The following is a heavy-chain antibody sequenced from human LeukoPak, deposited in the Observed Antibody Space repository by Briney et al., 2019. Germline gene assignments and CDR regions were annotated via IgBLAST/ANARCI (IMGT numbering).Heavy chain of an antibody. CDR2: ISSSSSYI. V-gene: IGHV3-21*01. CDR1: GFTFSSYS. J-gene: IGHJ4*02. Sequence: GGSLRLSCAASGFTFSSYSMNWVRQAPGKGLEWVSSISSSSSYIFYADSVKGRFTISRDNAKNSLFLQMNSLRAEDTAVYYCARRDVTIFGVADDSWGQGTLVTVSS. CDR3: ARRDVTIFGVADDS. D-gene: IGHD3-3*01.